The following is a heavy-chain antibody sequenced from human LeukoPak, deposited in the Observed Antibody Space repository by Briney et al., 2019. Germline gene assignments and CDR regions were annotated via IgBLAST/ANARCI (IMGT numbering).Heavy chain of an antibody. CDR3: ARIVAVAANENYYYGMDV. V-gene: IGHV1-69*01. D-gene: IGHD2-15*01. CDR2: IIPIFGTA. J-gene: IGHJ6*02. Sequence: ASVKVSCKASGGTFSSYAISWVRQAPGQGLEWMGGIIPIFGTANYAQKFQGRVTITADESTSTAYMELSSLRSEDTAVYYCARIVAVAANENYYYGMDVWGQGTTVTVSS. CDR1: GGTFSSYA.